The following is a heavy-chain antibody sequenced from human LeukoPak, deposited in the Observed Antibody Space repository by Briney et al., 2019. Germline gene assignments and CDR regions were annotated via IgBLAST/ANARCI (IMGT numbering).Heavy chain of an antibody. CDR3: ATYAHWVAGDV. CDR1: GFPLCDSW. J-gene: IGHJ6*02. D-gene: IGHD2-2*01. CDR2: MNQDGSAK. V-gene: IGHV3-7*01. Sequence: PGGSLRLSCAPSGFPLCDSWMSGVPQAPGRGLEWVANMNQDGSAKGYVDSVKGRFTIFRDTTRNSLYLQMSSPRPEDTAVYYCATYAHWVAGDVWGQGTTVTVSS.